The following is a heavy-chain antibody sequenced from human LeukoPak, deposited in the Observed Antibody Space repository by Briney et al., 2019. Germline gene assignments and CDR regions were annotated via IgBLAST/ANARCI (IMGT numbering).Heavy chain of an antibody. D-gene: IGHD3-9*01. J-gene: IGHJ4*02. CDR1: GGSISSSTYY. V-gene: IGHV4-39*07. Sequence: SETLSLTCTVSGGSISSSTYYWGWIRQPPGKGLEWIGSIYYSGSTHYSPSLKSRVTISVDTSKTQFSLKLSSVTAADTAVYYCARVLVDILTGYLPYYFDYWGQGTLVTVSS. CDR3: ARVLVDILTGYLPYYFDY. CDR2: IYYSGST.